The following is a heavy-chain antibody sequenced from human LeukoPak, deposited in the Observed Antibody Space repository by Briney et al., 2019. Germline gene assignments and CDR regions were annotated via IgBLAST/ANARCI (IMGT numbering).Heavy chain of an antibody. J-gene: IGHJ4*02. CDR1: GDSVSSNSAA. Sequence: SQTLSLTCAISGDSVSSNSAAWNWIRQSPSRGLEWLGRTYYRSKWYSDYAISVKSRITINPDTSKNQFSLQLNSVTPEDTAVYYCAGPRDYGGNQYYFDYWGQGTLVTVSS. CDR2: TYYRSKWYS. D-gene: IGHD4-23*01. V-gene: IGHV6-1*01. CDR3: AGPRDYGGNQYYFDY.